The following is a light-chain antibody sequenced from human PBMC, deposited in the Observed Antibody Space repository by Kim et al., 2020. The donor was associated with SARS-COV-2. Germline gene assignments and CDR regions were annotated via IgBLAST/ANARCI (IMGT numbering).Light chain of an antibody. V-gene: IGKV1-39*01. J-gene: IGKJ4*01. CDR3: QQSHSVPLT. CDR1: QSIDHY. Sequence: ASVGDRVTITCRASQSIDHYLNWYYQRPGKAPKLLIYATSTLYTGVPSRFSGSGSGTDFTLTISSLQPEDFATYYCQQSHSVPLTFGGGTKVDIK. CDR2: ATS.